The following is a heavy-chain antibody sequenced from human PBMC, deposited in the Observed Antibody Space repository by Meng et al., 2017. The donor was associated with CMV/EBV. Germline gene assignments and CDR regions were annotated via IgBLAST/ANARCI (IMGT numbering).Heavy chain of an antibody. CDR2: ISGGGGST. CDR1: GFTFSSYA. CDR3: AKMTTAQWLIFD. D-gene: IGHD6-19*01. V-gene: IGHV3-23*01. Sequence: GESLKISCAASGFTFSSYAMSWVRQAPGKGLEWVSAISGGGGSTYYADSVKGRFTISRDNSKNTLYLQMNSLRAEDTAVYYCAKMTTAQWLIFDWGQGSLVTVSS. J-gene: IGHJ4*02.